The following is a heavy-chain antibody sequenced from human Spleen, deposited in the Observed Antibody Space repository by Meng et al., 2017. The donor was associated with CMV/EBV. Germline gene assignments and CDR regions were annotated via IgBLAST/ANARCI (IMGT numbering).Heavy chain of an antibody. CDR1: GFMFSDYS. CDR2: ISSSSDIT. J-gene: IGHJ3*02. CDR3: ARGHDDFWSGYPMRGNGFDI. Sequence: GESLKISCVASGFMFSDYSMNWVRQAPGKGLEWVSYISSSSDITLYSDSVKGRVTVSRDNAKNSLYLQMNSLRAEDTAVYYCARGHDDFWSGYPMRGNGFDIWGQGTMVTVSS. V-gene: IGHV3-48*04. D-gene: IGHD3-3*01.